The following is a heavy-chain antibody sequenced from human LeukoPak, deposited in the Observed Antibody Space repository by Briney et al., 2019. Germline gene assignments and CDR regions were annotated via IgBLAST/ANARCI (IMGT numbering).Heavy chain of an antibody. CDR3: ARRCSGGSCYPRAEYSQH. D-gene: IGHD2-15*01. CDR2: IKQDGSEK. J-gene: IGHJ1*01. CDR1: GFTFSSYW. V-gene: IGHV3-7*03. Sequence: GGSLRLSCAASGFTFSSYWMSWVRQAPGKGLEWVANIKQDGSEKYYVDSVKGRFTISRDNAKNSLYLQMNSLRAEDTAVYYCARRCSGGSCYPRAEYSQHWGQGTLVTVSS.